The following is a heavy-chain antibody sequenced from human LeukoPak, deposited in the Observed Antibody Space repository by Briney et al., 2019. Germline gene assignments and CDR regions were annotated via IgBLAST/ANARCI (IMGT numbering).Heavy chain of an antibody. CDR3: ARHSRNCSGGYCYLYY. J-gene: IGHJ4*02. V-gene: IGHV4-39*01. D-gene: IGHD2-15*01. CDR1: GGSISDSYY. CDR2: IYSGGTT. Sequence: SETLSLTCAVSGGSISDSYYRGWIRQPPGKGLEWIGSIYSGGTTYYNPSLRSRVTISVDTSKNQFSLKLTSVTAADAAAYYCARHSRNCSGGYCYLYYWGQGTLVTVSS.